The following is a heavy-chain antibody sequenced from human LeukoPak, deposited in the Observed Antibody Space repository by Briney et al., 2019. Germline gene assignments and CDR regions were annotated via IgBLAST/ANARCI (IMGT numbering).Heavy chain of an antibody. CDR2: ISVSGGST. CDR3: AKGGGASVPFDN. CDR1: GFTFSSYA. D-gene: IGHD2-2*01. Sequence: GGSLRLSCAASGFTFSSYAMSWVRQAPGKGLEWVSVISVSGGSTYYADSVKGRFTISRDNSKNTLYLQMNSLRVEDTAVYYCAKGGGASVPFDNWGQGTLVTVSS. J-gene: IGHJ4*02. V-gene: IGHV3-23*01.